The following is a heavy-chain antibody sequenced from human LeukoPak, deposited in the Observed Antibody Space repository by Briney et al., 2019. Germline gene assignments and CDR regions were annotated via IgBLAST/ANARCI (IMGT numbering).Heavy chain of an antibody. CDR1: QFTFRSYA. D-gene: IGHD1/OR15-1a*01. V-gene: IGHV3-30*03. J-gene: IGHJ5*02. Sequence: PGGSLRLSCAASQFTFRSYAMHWVRQAPGKGLEWLAVISYDDGSKIYYADSVKGRFTISRDNSKNTLYLQMNSLGLEDTAMYFCTRGIVVTGTPWFDTWGQGTLVTVSS. CDR2: ISYDDGSKI. CDR3: TRGIVVTGTPWFDT.